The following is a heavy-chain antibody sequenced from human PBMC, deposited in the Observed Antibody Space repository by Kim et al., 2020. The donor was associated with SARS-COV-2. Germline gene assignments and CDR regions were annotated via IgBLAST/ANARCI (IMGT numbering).Heavy chain of an antibody. V-gene: IGHV3-74*01. J-gene: IGHJ4*02. CDR3: ARGNAAMVWY. CDR2: ST. Sequence: STSYADSVKGRFTISRDNAKNTLYLQMNSLGAEDTAVYYCARGNAAMVWYWGQGTLVTVSS. D-gene: IGHD5-18*01.